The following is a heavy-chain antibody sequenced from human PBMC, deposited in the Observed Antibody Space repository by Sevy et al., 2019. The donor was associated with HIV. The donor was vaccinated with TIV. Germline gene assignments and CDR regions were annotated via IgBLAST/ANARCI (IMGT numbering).Heavy chain of an antibody. Sequence: ASVKVSCKASGFTFTSSAVQWVRQARGQRLEWIGWIVVGSGNTNYAQKFQERVTITRDMSTSKAYMELSSLRSEDTAVYYCAAGPMTTVTTALDYWGQGTLVTVSS. CDR3: AAGPMTTVTTALDY. J-gene: IGHJ4*02. V-gene: IGHV1-58*01. CDR1: GFTFTSSA. D-gene: IGHD4-17*01. CDR2: IVVGSGNT.